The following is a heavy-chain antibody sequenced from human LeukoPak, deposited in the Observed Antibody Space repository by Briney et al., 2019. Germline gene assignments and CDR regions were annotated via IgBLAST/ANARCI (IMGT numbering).Heavy chain of an antibody. CDR1: GYTFTDYY. Sequence: ASVKVSCKVSGYTFTDYYMHWVQQAPGKGLEWMGLVDPEDGETIYAEKLQGRVTITADTSTDTAYMELSSLRSEDTAVYYCATEASYYYDSSGYSSSFDYWGQGTLVTVSS. D-gene: IGHD3-22*01. V-gene: IGHV1-69-2*01. CDR2: VDPEDGET. CDR3: ATEASYYYDSSGYSSSFDY. J-gene: IGHJ4*02.